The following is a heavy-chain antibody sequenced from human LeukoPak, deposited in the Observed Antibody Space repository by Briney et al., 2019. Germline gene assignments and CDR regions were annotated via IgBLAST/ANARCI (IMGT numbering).Heavy chain of an antibody. D-gene: IGHD5-18*01. Sequence: GGSLRLSCAASGFTFSSYAMNWVRQAPGKGLEWVSYISSSSDSIYYADSVKGRFTVSRDNAKNSLYLHMNSLRDEDTAVYYCARDAGYTYAFDIWGQGTMVTVSS. J-gene: IGHJ3*02. CDR3: ARDAGYTYAFDI. CDR2: ISSSSDSI. CDR1: GFTFSSYA. V-gene: IGHV3-48*02.